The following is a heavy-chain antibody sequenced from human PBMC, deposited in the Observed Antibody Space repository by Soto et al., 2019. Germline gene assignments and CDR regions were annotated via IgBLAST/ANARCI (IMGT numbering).Heavy chain of an antibody. D-gene: IGHD2-8*01. J-gene: IGHJ4*02. V-gene: IGHV3-23*01. CDR1: GFTFSSSA. CDR2: ISGSGGST. Sequence: PGGSLRLSCASSGFTFSSSAMICVRHAPGKGLEWVSAISGSGGSTYYADSVKGRFTISRDNSKNTLYLQMNSLRAEDTAVYYCAKGILGDIVLMVYAPNWGQGTLVTVSS. CDR3: AKGILGDIVLMVYAPN.